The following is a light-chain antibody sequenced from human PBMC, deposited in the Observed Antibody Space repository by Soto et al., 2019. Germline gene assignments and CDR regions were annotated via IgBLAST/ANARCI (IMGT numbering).Light chain of an antibody. CDR3: QQYGSSPPYT. J-gene: IGKJ2*01. Sequence: EIVMTQSPATLSVSPGERATLSCRASQSVSGSYLAWYQQKPGQAPRLLIYGASSRATGIPDRFSGSGSGTDFTLTISRLEPEDFAVYYCQQYGSSPPYTFGQGTKLEIK. CDR1: QSVSGSY. CDR2: GAS. V-gene: IGKV3-20*01.